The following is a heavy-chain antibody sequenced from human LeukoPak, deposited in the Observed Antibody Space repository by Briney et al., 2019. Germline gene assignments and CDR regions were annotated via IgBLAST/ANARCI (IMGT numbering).Heavy chain of an antibody. CDR3: ARHPFQYPFDH. D-gene: IGHD2/OR15-2a*01. J-gene: IGHJ5*02. Sequence: PSETLSLTCTVSGASVSSDYWSWIRQSPGKGLEWIGYIYHSGHTMSNPSLKSRVSLSLDTSNNQFSLKLSSVTAADTAVYYCARHPFQYPFDHWGQRTVVSVSS. V-gene: IGHV4-59*08. CDR2: IYHSGHT. CDR1: GASVSSDY.